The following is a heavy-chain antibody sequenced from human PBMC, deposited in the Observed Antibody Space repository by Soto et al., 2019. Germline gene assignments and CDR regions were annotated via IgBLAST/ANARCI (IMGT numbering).Heavy chain of an antibody. Sequence: GGSLSLSCAASGFTFSSYAMHWVRPAPGKGLEWVAVISYDGSNKYYADSVKGRFTISRDNSKNTLYLQMNSLRAEDTAVYYCARSYDSSGYPCDYWGQGTLVTVSS. CDR2: ISYDGSNK. D-gene: IGHD3-22*01. V-gene: IGHV3-30-3*01. CDR1: GFTFSSYA. J-gene: IGHJ4*02. CDR3: ARSYDSSGYPCDY.